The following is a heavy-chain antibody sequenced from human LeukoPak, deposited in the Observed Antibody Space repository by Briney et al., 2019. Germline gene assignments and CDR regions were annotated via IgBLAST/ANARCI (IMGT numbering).Heavy chain of an antibody. D-gene: IGHD3-16*01. Sequence: ASVKVSCKTSGYPFTTYGFTWVRQAPGQGLEWMGWISPYNGNTNYAQKFQGRVTVTTDTSTSTAYMELRSLRSDDTAVYYCARGNDHNDYVPDYWGQGTLVTVSS. V-gene: IGHV1-18*01. J-gene: IGHJ4*02. CDR2: ISPYNGNT. CDR1: GYPFTTYG. CDR3: ARGNDHNDYVPDY.